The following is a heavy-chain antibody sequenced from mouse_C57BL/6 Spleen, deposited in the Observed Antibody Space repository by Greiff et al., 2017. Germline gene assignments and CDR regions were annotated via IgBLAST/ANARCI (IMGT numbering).Heavy chain of an antibody. V-gene: IGHV5-6*01. CDR1: GFTFSSYG. D-gene: IGHD1-1*01. CDR2: ISSGGSYT. Sequence: EVKVVESGGDLVKPGGSLKLSCAASGFTFSSYGMSWVRQTPDKRLEWVATISSGGSYTYYPDSVKGRFTIARDNAKNTLYLQMSSLKSEDTAMYYCAADYGSSFDYWGQGTSGTVSS. J-gene: IGHJ4*01. CDR3: AADYGSSFDY.